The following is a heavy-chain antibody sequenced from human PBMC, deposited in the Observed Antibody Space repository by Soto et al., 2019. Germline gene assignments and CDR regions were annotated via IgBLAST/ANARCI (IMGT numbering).Heavy chain of an antibody. CDR1: GFTFSTYW. CDR2: INSDGSTT. CDR3: AGGVATLLA. V-gene: IGHV3-74*01. J-gene: IGHJ5*02. Sequence: EVQLVESGGGLVQPGGSLRLSCAASGFTFSTYWMHWVRQVPGKGLVWVSRINSDGSTTSYADSVKGRFTISRDNAKNTLVLQMNSLRAEDTAVDYCAGGVATLLAWGQGTLVTVSS. D-gene: IGHD5-12*01.